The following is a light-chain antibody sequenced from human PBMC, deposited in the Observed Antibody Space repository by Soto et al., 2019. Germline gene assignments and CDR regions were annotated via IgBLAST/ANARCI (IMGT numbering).Light chain of an antibody. CDR1: NIGTKS. CDR2: NDS. J-gene: IGLJ2*01. Sequence: SYELTQPPSVSVAPGKTARITCEGNNIGTKSVHWNQQKPGQAPVLVIYNDSGRTSGVPERFSGSNSGNTAPLTISRVEAVDEADYYCRVWDRMSDHRVFGGGTKVTV. CDR3: RVWDRMSDHRV. V-gene: IGLV3-21*04.